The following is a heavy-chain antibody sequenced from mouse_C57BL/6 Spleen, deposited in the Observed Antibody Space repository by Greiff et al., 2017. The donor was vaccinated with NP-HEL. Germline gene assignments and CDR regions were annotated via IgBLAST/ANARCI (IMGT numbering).Heavy chain of an antibody. CDR3: ARSGGNPALFAD. D-gene: IGHD2-1*01. CDR1: GYTFTSYW. CDR2: IHPNSGST. V-gene: IGHV1-64*01. Sequence: QVQLQQPGAELVKPGASVKLSCKASGYTFTSYWMHWVKQRPGQGLEWIGMIHPNSGSTNYNEKFKSKATLTVDKSSSTAYMQLSSLTSEDSAVCDGARSGGNPALFADWGQGTRVSVAA. J-gene: IGHJ3*01.